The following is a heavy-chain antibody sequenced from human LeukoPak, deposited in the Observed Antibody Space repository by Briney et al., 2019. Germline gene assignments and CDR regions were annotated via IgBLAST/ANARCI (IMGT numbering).Heavy chain of an antibody. V-gene: IGHV4-59*01. CDR1: GGSISSYY. Sequence: SETLSLTCTVSGGSISSYYWSWIRQPPGKGLEWIGYIYSSGSTNYNPSLKSRVTISVDTSKNQFSLKLSSVTAADTAVYYCARSDSSTSCCPLYYYYYMDVWGKGTTVTVSS. CDR2: IYSSGST. D-gene: IGHD2-2*01. CDR3: ARSDSSTSCCPLYYYYYMDV. J-gene: IGHJ6*03.